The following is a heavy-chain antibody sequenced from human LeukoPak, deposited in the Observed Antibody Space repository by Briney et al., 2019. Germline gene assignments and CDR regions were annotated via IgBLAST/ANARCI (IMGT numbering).Heavy chain of an antibody. J-gene: IGHJ4*02. CDR3: ARASYSYDISGWVPFDY. CDR1: GGSISSYY. Sequence: SETLSLTCTVSGGSISSYYWSWIRQPPGKGLKWIGNIYYSGYTTYSPSLRSRVTISVDTSKNQFSLRLISVTAADTAVYCCARASYSYDISGWVPFDYWGQGTLVTVSS. CDR2: IYYSGYT. V-gene: IGHV4-59*08. D-gene: IGHD3-22*01.